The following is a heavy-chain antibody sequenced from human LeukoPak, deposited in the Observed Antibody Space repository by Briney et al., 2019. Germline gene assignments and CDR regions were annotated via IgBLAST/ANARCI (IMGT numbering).Heavy chain of an antibody. CDR3: ARATRPGRFDP. CDR2: ISGSGGST. J-gene: IGHJ5*02. CDR1: GFTFSSYA. V-gene: IGHV3-23*01. Sequence: VQPGGSRTLSCAASGFTFSSYAMSWVRQAPGKGLEWVSTISGSGGSTYYADSAKGRFTISRDNSKNTLYLQMNSLRAEDTALYYCARATRPGRFDPWGQGTLVTVSS.